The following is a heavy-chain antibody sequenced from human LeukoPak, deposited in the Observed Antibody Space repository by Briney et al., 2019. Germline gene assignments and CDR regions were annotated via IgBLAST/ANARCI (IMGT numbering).Heavy chain of an antibody. D-gene: IGHD2-15*01. CDR3: ARDIASTRMDV. Sequence: GGSLRLSCVAPGFTFRSHGMHWVRQAPGKGLEWVAVIWYDGSNEYFADSVKGRFTISRDNSKNILYLQMNSLRAEDTAVYYCARDIASTRMDVWGQGTTVSVSS. CDR1: GFTFRSHG. CDR2: IWYDGSNE. V-gene: IGHV3-33*01. J-gene: IGHJ6*02.